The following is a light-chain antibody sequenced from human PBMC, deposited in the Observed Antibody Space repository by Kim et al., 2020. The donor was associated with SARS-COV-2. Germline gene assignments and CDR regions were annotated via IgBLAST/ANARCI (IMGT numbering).Light chain of an antibody. J-gene: IGLJ2*01. Sequence: ALGRTVRIKCQGDSLRSYYASWYQQQPGQAPVLVIYGKNTRPSGIPDRFSGSTSGNTASLTITGAQAEDEADYYCNSRDSSNNHVVFGGGTQLTVL. V-gene: IGLV3-19*01. CDR3: NSRDSSNNHVV. CDR2: GKN. CDR1: SLRSYY.